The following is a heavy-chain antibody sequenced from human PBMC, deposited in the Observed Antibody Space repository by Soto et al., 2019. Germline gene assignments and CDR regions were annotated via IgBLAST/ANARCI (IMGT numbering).Heavy chain of an antibody. V-gene: IGHV3-30*18. J-gene: IGHJ5*02. Sequence: QVQLVESGGGVVQPGRSLRLSCAASGFSFSSYGMHWVRQAPGKGLEWVAVISYDGSHKYYADSVKGRFTISRDNSKNTLSLQMNSLRAEDTAVYYCAKALPDTTGAVSDHWGQGTLVTVSS. D-gene: IGHD1-1*01. CDR1: GFSFSSYG. CDR3: AKALPDTTGAVSDH. CDR2: ISYDGSHK.